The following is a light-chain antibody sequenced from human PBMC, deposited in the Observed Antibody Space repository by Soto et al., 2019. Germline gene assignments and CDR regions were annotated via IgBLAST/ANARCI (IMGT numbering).Light chain of an antibody. CDR2: AAS. CDR1: QSISSY. Sequence: DIQMTQSPSSLSASVGDRVTITCRASQSISSYLNWYQQKPGRAPKVLIYAASSLQSGVPSRFSGSGSGTDFTLTINSLQPEDFAIYYCQQSYSTTWTFGQGTKVEIK. J-gene: IGKJ1*01. V-gene: IGKV1-39*01. CDR3: QQSYSTTWT.